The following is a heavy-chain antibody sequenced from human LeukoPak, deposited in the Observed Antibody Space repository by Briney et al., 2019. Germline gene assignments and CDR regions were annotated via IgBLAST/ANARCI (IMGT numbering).Heavy chain of an antibody. CDR1: GFSFRNYW. CDR3: ASNLWSYYFDY. CDR2: ISSSSSYI. D-gene: IGHD2-8*02. J-gene: IGHJ4*02. Sequence: PGGSLRLSCAASGFSFRNYWMNWVRQAPGKGLEWVSSISSSSSYIYYADSVKGRFTISRDNAKNSLYLQMNSLRAEDTAVYYCASNLWSYYFDYWGQGTLVTVSS. V-gene: IGHV3-21*01.